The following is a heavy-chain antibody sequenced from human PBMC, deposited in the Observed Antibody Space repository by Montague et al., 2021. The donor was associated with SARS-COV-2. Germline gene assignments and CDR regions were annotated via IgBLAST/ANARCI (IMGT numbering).Heavy chain of an antibody. CDR3: ARAYCGGDCYFYWYFDL. D-gene: IGHD2-21*02. Sequence: CAISGDSVSSNIATWNWIRQSPSRGLEWLGRTYYRSKWYNDYAVSVKSRVIINPDTSNNRISLQLNSVTPEDTAVYYCARAYCGGDCYFYWYFDLWGRGTLAPVSS. CDR2: TYYRSKWYN. V-gene: IGHV6-1*01. CDR1: GDSVSSNIAT. J-gene: IGHJ2*01.